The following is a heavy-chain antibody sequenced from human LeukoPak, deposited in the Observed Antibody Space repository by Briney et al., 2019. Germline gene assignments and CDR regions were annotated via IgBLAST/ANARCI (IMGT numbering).Heavy chain of an antibody. CDR2: ISGSGGST. CDR3: AKDRGGYYDSSGYYDY. D-gene: IGHD3-22*01. J-gene: IGHJ4*02. V-gene: IGHV3-23*01. CDR1: GFTFSSYA. Sequence: GGSLRLSCAASGFTFSSYAMSWVRQAPGKGLEWVSAISGSGGSTYHADSVKGRFTISRDNSKNTLYLQMNSLRAEDTAVYYCAKDRGGYYDSSGYYDYWGQGTLVTVSS.